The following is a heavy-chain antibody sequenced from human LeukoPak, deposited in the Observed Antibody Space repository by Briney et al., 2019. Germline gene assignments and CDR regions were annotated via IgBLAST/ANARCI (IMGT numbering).Heavy chain of an antibody. D-gene: IGHD3-22*01. V-gene: IGHV4-34*01. J-gene: IGHJ3*02. CDR1: GGSFSGYY. CDR3: AREAYYDSSGRFEGAFDI. Sequence: ASETLSLTCAVYGGSFSGYYWSWIRQPPGKGLEWIGEINHSGSTNYNPSLKSPVTISVDTSKNQFSLKLNSVTAADTAVYYCAREAYYDSSGRFEGAFDIWGQGTMVTVSS. CDR2: INHSGST.